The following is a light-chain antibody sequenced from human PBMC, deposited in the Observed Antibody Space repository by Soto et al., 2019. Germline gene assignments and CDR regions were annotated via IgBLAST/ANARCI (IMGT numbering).Light chain of an antibody. CDR1: QSVSSSY. CDR3: QQYGSSPFT. Sequence: EIVLTQSPGTLSLSPGERATLSCRASQSVSSSYLAWYQQKPGQAPRLLIYGASSRATGIPDRFSGSGSGTDFTLTISRLEREDFAVYYCQQYGSSPFTFGPGTKVDIK. CDR2: GAS. J-gene: IGKJ3*01. V-gene: IGKV3-20*01.